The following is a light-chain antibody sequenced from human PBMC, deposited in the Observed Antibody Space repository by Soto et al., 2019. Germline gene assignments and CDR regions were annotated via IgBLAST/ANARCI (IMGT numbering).Light chain of an antibody. CDR1: QSVSSSR. Sequence: EIVLTQSPGTLSLAPGERATLSCRASQSVSSSRLARYPQKPGQAPSLLISGASNRAAGIPERFSGSGCGTDCTLTISRLEPEDFAVYYCQQYGTSLFTFGPGTTVDIK. CDR3: QQYGTSLFT. J-gene: IGKJ3*01. V-gene: IGKV3-20*01. CDR2: GAS.